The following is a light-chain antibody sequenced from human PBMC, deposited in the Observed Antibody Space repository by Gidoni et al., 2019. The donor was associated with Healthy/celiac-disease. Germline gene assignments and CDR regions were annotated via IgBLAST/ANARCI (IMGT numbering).Light chain of an antibody. CDR2: DAS. CDR1: QDISNY. CDR3: QQYDNLPIT. J-gene: IGKJ5*01. Sequence: DIQMTQSPSSLSASVGDRVTITCQASQDISNYLNWYQQKPGKAPKLLIYDASNLETGVPSRFSGSGSVTDFTFTISSLQPEDIATYYCQQYDNLPITLGQGTRLEIK. V-gene: IGKV1-33*01.